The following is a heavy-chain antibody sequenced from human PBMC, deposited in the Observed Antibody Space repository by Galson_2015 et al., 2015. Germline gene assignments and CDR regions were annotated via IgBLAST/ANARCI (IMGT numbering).Heavy chain of an antibody. CDR1: GFTFSSYA. CDR3: AKAYCSITSCYLTYYYGMDV. D-gene: IGHD2-2*01. J-gene: IGHJ6*02. Sequence: SLRLSCAASGFTFSSYAMSWVRQAPGKGLEWVSAISGSGGRTYYADSVKGRFTISRDNSKNTLYLQMNSLRAEDTAVYYCAKAYCSITSCYLTYYYGMDVWGQGTTVTVSS. V-gene: IGHV3-23*01. CDR2: ISGSGGRT.